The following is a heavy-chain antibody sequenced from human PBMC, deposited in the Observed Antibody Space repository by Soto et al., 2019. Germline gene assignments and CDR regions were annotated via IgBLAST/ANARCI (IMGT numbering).Heavy chain of an antibody. V-gene: IGHV4-4*07. CDR3: ARESASGTYRFDS. CDR2: IHDTGRT. CDR1: GDSLSTYY. J-gene: IGHJ4*02. Sequence: PSETLSLTCTVSGDSLSTYYWSWIRQPAGERLEWIGRIHDTGRTNYNPSLKSRVTMSVDTSKNQFSLRVNSVTAADTAVYYCARESASGTYRFDSWGQGTLVTVSS. D-gene: IGHD3-10*01.